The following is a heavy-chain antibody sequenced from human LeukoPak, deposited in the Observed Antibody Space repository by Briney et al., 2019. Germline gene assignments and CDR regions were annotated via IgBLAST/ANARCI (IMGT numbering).Heavy chain of an antibody. CDR1: GGSFRGYY. V-gene: IGHV4-34*01. CDR2: INHSGST. D-gene: IGHD3-10*01. CDR3: ARGVHGSGSYHVHFDY. J-gene: IGHJ4*02. Sequence: SETLSLTCAVYGGSFRGYYWSWIRQPPGKGLEWIGEINHSGSTNYNPSLKSRVTISVDTSKNQFSLKLSSVTAADTAVYYCARGVHGSGSYHVHFDYWGQGTLVTVSS.